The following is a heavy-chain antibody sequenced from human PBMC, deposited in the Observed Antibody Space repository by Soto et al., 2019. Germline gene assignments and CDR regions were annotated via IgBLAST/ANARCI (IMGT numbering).Heavy chain of an antibody. V-gene: IGHV3-73*01. CDR2: IRGKANSYES. J-gene: IGHJ5*02. CDR3: TSRCCCSARCHT. Sequence: EVQLVESGGGLVQPGGSLKLSCVASGYTFSGSAFHWVRQASGKGLEWVGRIRGKANSYESAYAESVKGRFTISREDSKNTSFLEMNSLKAKDTVVYYCTSRCCCSARCHTWGQGTRVTVSS. D-gene: IGHD2-2*01. CDR1: GYTFSGSA.